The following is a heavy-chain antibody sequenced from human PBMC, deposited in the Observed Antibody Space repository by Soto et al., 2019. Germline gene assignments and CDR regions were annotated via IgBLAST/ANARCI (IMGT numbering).Heavy chain of an antibody. CDR1: GGSISPYY. Sequence: ASETLSLTCTVSGGSISPYYWSWIRQPPGKGLEWVGYIYYAGTTSYNPSLKSRVTISVDTSKNQFSLKLSSVTAADTAVYYCARGSYSSGLNFDIWGQGTMVTVSS. J-gene: IGHJ3*02. D-gene: IGHD6-19*01. V-gene: IGHV4-59*08. CDR3: ARGSYSSGLNFDI. CDR2: IYYAGTT.